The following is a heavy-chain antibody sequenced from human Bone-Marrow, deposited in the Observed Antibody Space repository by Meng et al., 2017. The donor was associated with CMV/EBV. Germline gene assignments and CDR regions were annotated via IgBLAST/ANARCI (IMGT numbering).Heavy chain of an antibody. CDR3: ASDYYDSSGYPN. J-gene: IGHJ4*02. Sequence: GGSLRLSCAASGFTFSNAWMSWVRQAPGKGLEWVSGINWNGGSTGYADSVKGRFTISRDNAKNSLYLQMNSLRAEDTAVYYCASDYYDSSGYPNWGQGTLVTVYS. D-gene: IGHD3-22*01. V-gene: IGHV3-20*04. CDR1: GFTFSNAW. CDR2: INWNGGST.